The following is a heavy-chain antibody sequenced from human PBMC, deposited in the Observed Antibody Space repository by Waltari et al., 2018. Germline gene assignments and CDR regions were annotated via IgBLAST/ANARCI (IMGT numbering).Heavy chain of an antibody. D-gene: IGHD3-10*01. V-gene: IGHV4-39*01. CDR3: ARASVRGVIFD. CDR2: IYYSGST. CDR1: GGSISSSRYY. Sequence: QLQLQESGPGLVKPSETLSLTCTVSGGSISSSRYYWGWIRQPPGKGLEWIGSIYYSGSTYYNPSLKSRVTISVDTSKNQFSLKLSSVTAADTAVYYCARASVRGVIFDWGQGTLVTVSS. J-gene: IGHJ4*02.